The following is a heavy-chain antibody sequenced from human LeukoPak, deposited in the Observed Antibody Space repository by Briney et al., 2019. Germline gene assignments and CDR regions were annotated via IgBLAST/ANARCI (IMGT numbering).Heavy chain of an antibody. CDR2: MNPNSGNT. CDR1: GYTFSSYD. J-gene: IGHJ4*02. V-gene: IGHV1-8*01. D-gene: IGHD5-18*01. CDR3: ARNGYSYGWDFDY. Sequence: ASVKVSCKASGYTFSSYDINWVRQATGQGLEWMGWMNPNSGNTGYAQKFQGRVTMTRNTSISTAYMELSSLRSEDTAVYYCARNGYSYGWDFDYWGQGTLVTVSS.